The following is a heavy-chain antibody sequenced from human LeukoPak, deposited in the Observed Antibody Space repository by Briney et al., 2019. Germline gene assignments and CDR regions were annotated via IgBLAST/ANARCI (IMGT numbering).Heavy chain of an antibody. J-gene: IGHJ5*02. CDR3: ARGGLRPPFDP. CDR1: GGSISSYY. Sequence: SETLSLTCTVSGGSISSYYWSRIRQPPGKGLEWIGYIYYSGSTNYNPSLKSRVTISVDTSKNQFSLKLSSVTAADTAVYYCARGGLRPPFDPWGQGTLVTVSS. CDR2: IYYSGST. V-gene: IGHV4-59*01. D-gene: IGHD4-17*01.